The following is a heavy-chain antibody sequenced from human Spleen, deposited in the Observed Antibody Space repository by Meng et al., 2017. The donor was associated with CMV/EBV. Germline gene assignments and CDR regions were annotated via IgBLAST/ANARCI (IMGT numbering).Heavy chain of an antibody. Sequence: GSLRLSCAVSGGSITISNWWSWVRQPPGKGLEWIGEFSQSGSTNYSPSLKSRVTMSLDKSKNQFSLQLCSVTAADTAVYYCATQDAFCSVFWGQGALVTVSS. D-gene: IGHD2-15*01. CDR2: FSQSGST. CDR3: ATQDAFCSVF. J-gene: IGHJ4*02. V-gene: IGHV4-4*02. CDR1: GGSITISNW.